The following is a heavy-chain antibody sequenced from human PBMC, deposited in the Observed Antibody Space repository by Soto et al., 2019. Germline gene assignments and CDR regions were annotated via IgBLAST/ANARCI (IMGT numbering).Heavy chain of an antibody. J-gene: IGHJ4*02. V-gene: IGHV3-23*01. D-gene: IGHD1-1*01. CDR2: ISGSGTNT. Sequence: EVQLLESGGRLVQPGGSLRLSCVASGFSFSTYPMTWVRQAPGKGLEWVSLISGSGTNTYYAESVKGRFTISRDNSQNTLYLQMNTLRAEDTAVYYRAKEKPTTTCFDSWGQGTLVTVSS. CDR1: GFSFSTYP. CDR3: AKEKPTTTCFDS.